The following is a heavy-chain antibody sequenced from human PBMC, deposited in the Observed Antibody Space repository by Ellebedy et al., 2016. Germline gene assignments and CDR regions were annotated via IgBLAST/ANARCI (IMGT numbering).Heavy chain of an antibody. V-gene: IGHV3-30*18. J-gene: IGHJ6*02. CDR3: AKEAEMTRIMSYFGLDV. CDR2: ISHDGRDI. CDR1: GFSLSPYG. D-gene: IGHD5-24*01. Sequence: GESLKISCAASGFSLSPYGGHWVRQAPGKGLEWVAVISHDGRDIYYADSVKGRFTISRDNSKNTLSLEMNSLRPEDTAVYYCAKEAEMTRIMSYFGLDVWGQGTTVTVSS.